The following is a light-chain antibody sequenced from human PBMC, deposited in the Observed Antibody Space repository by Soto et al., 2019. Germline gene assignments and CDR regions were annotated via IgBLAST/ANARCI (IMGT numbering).Light chain of an antibody. V-gene: IGLV1-47*02. J-gene: IGLJ2*01. Sequence: QSVLTQPPSASGTPGQRVTISCSGGSSNIGSSIINWYQQLPGTAPKLLIHTNNQRPSGVPDRFSGSKSGTSASLAISGLRSEDEADYYCAAWDDSLSGHVVFGGGTQLTVL. CDR1: SSNIGSSI. CDR3: AAWDDSLSGHVV. CDR2: TNN.